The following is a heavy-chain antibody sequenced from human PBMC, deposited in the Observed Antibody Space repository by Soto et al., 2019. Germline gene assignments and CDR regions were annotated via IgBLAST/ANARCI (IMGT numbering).Heavy chain of an antibody. J-gene: IGHJ4*02. CDR2: IYSSGSA. D-gene: IGHD3-16*01. CDR3: ARLSGSYEAGSDY. V-gene: IGHV4-4*07. CDR1: GGSIGGYF. Sequence: SETLSLTCTVSGGSIGGYFWSWIRQPAGRGLEWIGRIYSSGSATYNRSLKSRVTLSVDTSRNQFSLKLNSMTAADTALYYCARLSGSYEAGSDYWGQGILVTVSS.